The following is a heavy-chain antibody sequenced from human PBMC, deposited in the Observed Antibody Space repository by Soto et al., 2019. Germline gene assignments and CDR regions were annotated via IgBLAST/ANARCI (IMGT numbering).Heavy chain of an antibody. CDR3: ARSRYSDY. CDR1: GFTFSTYS. V-gene: IGHV3-48*04. CDR2: ISSSGSSI. J-gene: IGHJ4*02. Sequence: EVQLVESGGGLVQPGGSLTLSCVASGFTFSTYSMNWVRQAPGKGLEWISYISSSGSSISYIDSVKGRFTISRDNAKNSLYLQMNSLGADATAVYYCARSRYSDYWGLGTLVTVSS. D-gene: IGHD6-13*01.